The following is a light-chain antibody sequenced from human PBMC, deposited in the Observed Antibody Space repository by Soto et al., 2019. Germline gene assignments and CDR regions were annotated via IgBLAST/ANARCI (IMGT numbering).Light chain of an antibody. CDR2: GAF. Sequence: EIVLTQSPGTLSVSPGETATLSCRARQSISSTYLAWYQKKPGQAPRLLLYGAFNSATGIPDRFSGSGSGTDFTLTTSRLEPEDCAFYYCQQYGSSSFAFGPGTKAEIK. J-gene: IGKJ3*01. V-gene: IGKV3-20*01. CDR3: QQYGSSSFA. CDR1: QSISSTY.